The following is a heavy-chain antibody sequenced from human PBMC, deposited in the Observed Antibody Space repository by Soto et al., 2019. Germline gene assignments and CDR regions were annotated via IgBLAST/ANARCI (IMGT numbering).Heavy chain of an antibody. CDR2: IYYSGST. V-gene: IGHV4-59*08. CDR1: DGSISSYY. Sequence: PSETLSLTCTVSDGSISSYYWSWIRQPPGKGLEWIGYIYYSGSTNYNPSLKSRVTISVDTSKNQFSLKLSSVAAADTAVYYCARHTLYFGEMVYYYYYMDVWGKGTTVTVSS. J-gene: IGHJ6*03. CDR3: ARHTLYFGEMVYYYYYMDV. D-gene: IGHD3-10*01.